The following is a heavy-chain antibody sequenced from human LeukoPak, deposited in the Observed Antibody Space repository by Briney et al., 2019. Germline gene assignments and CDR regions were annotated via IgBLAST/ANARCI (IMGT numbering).Heavy chain of an antibody. J-gene: IGHJ4*02. CDR3: ARGAIAAAVQEFDY. Sequence: PSETLSLTCAVCGGSFSGYYWSWIRQPPGKGLEWIGEINHSGSTNYNPSLKSRVTISVDTSKNQFSLKLSSVTAADTAVYYCARGAIAAAVQEFDYWGQGTLVTVSS. CDR1: GGSFSGYY. D-gene: IGHD6-13*01. V-gene: IGHV4-34*01. CDR2: INHSGST.